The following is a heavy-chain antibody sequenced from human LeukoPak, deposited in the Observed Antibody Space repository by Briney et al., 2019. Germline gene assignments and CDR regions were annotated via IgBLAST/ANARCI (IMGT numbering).Heavy chain of an antibody. Sequence: GGSLRLSCAASGFTFNNYWMTWVRQAPGKGLEWVANIKQDGSEKYYLDSLEGRFTISRDNAKNSVYLQINRLRAEDTAVYYCARRGTIAVPVFWFDPWGQGTLVIVSS. CDR1: GFTFNNYW. D-gene: IGHD6-19*01. V-gene: IGHV3-7*01. CDR2: IKQDGSEK. CDR3: ARRGTIAVPVFWFDP. J-gene: IGHJ5*02.